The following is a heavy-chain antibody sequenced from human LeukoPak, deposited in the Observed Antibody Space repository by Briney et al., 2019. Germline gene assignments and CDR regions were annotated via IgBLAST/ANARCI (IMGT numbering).Heavy chain of an antibody. CDR1: GASVSSQNYY. CDR2: IHHSDGT. J-gene: IGHJ6*02. D-gene: IGHD1/OR15-1a*01. V-gene: IGHV4-39*07. Sequence: SETLSLTCTVSGASVSSQNYYWGWVRQPPGKGLEWIGSIHHSDGTNHNPSLKSRVTISVDTSKNQFSLKLISVTAADTAVYYCARQKWEQQGRDYYFNGLDVWGPGTTVIVSS. CDR3: ARQKWEQQGRDYYFNGLDV.